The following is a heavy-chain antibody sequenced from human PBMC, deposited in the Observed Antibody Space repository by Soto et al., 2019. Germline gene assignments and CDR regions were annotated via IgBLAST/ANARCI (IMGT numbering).Heavy chain of an antibody. J-gene: IGHJ6*02. D-gene: IGHD3-3*01. CDR2: MNPRSGGT. Sequence: ASVKVSCKASGYTFTNYYMHWVRQAPGQGLEWMGWMNPRSGGTKYAQAFQDRVTMTRDACISTAYMELSSLRSEDTAVYYCARGRSRYVFWSGYYRPHYYNYYGMDVGGQGTTVTVSS. CDR3: ARGRSRYVFWSGYYRPHYYNYYGMDV. V-gene: IGHV1-2*02. CDR1: GYTFTNYY.